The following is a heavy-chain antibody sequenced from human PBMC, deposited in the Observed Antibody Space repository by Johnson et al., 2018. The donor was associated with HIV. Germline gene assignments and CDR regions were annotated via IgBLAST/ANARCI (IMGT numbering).Heavy chain of an antibody. J-gene: IGHJ3*02. D-gene: IGHD3-10*01. Sequence: QVQLVESGGGVVQPGGSLRLSCAASGITFSSYGMHWVRQAPGRGLEWVAFIRYDGRNKYYADPVKGRFTISRDNAKNSLYVQMNSLRAEDTALYYCARHFRGGDRGAFDIWGQGTMVTVSS. CDR3: ARHFRGGDRGAFDI. CDR1: GITFSSYG. V-gene: IGHV3-30*02. CDR2: IRYDGRNK.